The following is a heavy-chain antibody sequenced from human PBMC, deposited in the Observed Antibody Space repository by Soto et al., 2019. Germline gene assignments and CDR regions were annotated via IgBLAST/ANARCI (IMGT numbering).Heavy chain of an antibody. CDR1: GGSISSSSYY. D-gene: IGHD5-12*01. Sequence: QLQLQESGPGLVKPSETLSLTCTVSGGSISSSSYYWGWIRQPPGKGLEWIGSIYYSGSTYYNPSLMSRVTISVDTSKNQFSLKLSSVTAADTAVYYCARHREYSGYEVFDYWGQGTLVTVSS. CDR2: IYYSGST. J-gene: IGHJ4*02. V-gene: IGHV4-39*01. CDR3: ARHREYSGYEVFDY.